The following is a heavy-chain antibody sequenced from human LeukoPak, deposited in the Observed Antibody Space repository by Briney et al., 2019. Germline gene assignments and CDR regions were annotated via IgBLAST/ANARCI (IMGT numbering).Heavy chain of an antibody. Sequence: KPSETLSLTCAVYGVSFSGYYWRWLRQPPGKGGEWIGEINHSGSTNYNPSLKSRVTISVDTSKNQFSLKLSSVTAADTAVYYCASEGDWFDHWGQGTLVTVSS. V-gene: IGHV4-34*01. J-gene: IGHJ5*02. CDR1: GVSFSGYY. CDR2: INHSGST. CDR3: ASEGDWFDH.